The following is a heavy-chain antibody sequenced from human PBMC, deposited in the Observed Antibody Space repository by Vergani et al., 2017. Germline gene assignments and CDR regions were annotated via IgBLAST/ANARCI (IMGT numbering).Heavy chain of an antibody. J-gene: IGHJ4*02. CDR3: ARGHYDSSGYTFDY. V-gene: IGHV3-13*05. CDR2: IGTAGVP. D-gene: IGHD3-22*01. CDR1: GFPFSSYD. Sequence: EVQLVEPGGGLVQPGGSLRLSCAASGFPFSSYDMHWVRRATGKGLGWVSAIGTAGVPYYPGSVKGRCTISRENAKNSLYLQMNSLRAGDTAVYYCARGHYDSSGYTFDYWGQGTLVTVSS.